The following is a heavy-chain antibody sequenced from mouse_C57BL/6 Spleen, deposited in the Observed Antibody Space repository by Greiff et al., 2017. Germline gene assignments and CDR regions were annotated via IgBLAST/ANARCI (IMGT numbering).Heavy chain of an antibody. J-gene: IGHJ2*01. CDR1: GFTFSDYG. CDR2: ISSGSSTI. CDR3: AKSTAVVAAHDD. V-gene: IGHV5-17*01. D-gene: IGHD1-1*01. Sequence: EVNVVESGGGLVKPGGSLKLSCAASGFTFSDYGMHWVRQAPEKGLEWVAYISSGSSTIYYADTVKGRFTISRDNAKNTLFLQMTSLRSEDTAMYYCAKSTAVVAAHDDWGQGATLTVSS.